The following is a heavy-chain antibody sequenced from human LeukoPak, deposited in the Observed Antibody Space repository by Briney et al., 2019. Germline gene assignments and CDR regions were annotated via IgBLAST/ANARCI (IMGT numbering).Heavy chain of an antibody. CDR2: IRGSGGST. Sequence: GGSLRLSCATSGFTFSSYALNWVRHAPGQGLEWVSAIRGSGGSTYYADSVKGRFTISRDTSKNIVYLLLNSLRAEDTAIYYCARFRWGDYYYYGVDVWGQGTTVTVSS. V-gene: IGHV3-23*01. CDR1: GFTFSSYA. CDR3: ARFRWGDYYYYGVDV. J-gene: IGHJ6*02. D-gene: IGHD3-16*01.